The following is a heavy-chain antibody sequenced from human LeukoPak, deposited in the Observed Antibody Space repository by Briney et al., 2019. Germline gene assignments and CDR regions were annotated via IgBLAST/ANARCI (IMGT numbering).Heavy chain of an antibody. Sequence: PGGSLRLSCAASGFTFDDYAMHWVRQAPGKGLEWVSGISWNSGSIGYADSVKGRFTISRDNAKNSLYLQMNSLRAGDTALYYLVTTMIVVVITGLAGNWFDPWGQGTLVTVSS. CDR2: ISWNSGSI. CDR1: GFTFDDYA. D-gene: IGHD3-22*01. J-gene: IGHJ5*02. CDR3: VTTMIVVVITGLAGNWFDP. V-gene: IGHV3-9*01.